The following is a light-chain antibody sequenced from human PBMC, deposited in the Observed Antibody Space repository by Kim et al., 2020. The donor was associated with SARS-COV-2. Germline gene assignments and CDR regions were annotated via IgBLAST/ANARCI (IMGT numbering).Light chain of an antibody. Sequence: ASGGDRITITCRASKSSNKWLGWYQQQPGKAPKVLIYDASTLESGVPSRCSGGGFGTEFTLTISSLQPDDFASYYCQQYNTYPYTFGQGTKLEI. CDR1: KSSNKW. V-gene: IGKV1-5*01. J-gene: IGKJ2*01. CDR3: QQYNTYPYT. CDR2: DAS.